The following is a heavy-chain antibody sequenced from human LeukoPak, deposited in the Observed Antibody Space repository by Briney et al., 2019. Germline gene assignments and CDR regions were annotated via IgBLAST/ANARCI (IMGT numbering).Heavy chain of an antibody. Sequence: SGGSLRLSCAASGLTLSNYWMHWVRQAPGKGLVWVSRMNSDGSSTTYGDSVKGRFTISRDNAKNTLYLQMNTLRAEDTAVYYCAKFLYYDFWSGYYWDYWGQGTLVTVSS. D-gene: IGHD3-3*01. J-gene: IGHJ4*02. CDR2: MNSDGSST. CDR3: AKFLYYDFWSGYYWDY. CDR1: GLTLSNYW. V-gene: IGHV3-74*01.